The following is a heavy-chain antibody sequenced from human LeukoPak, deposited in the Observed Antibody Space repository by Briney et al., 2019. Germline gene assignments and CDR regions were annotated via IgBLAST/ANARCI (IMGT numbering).Heavy chain of an antibody. CDR2: ISATGGTT. Sequence: GGSLRLSCAASGLTFSSYGISWVRQAPGKGLEWVSAISATGGTTYYADSVKGHFTISRDNSKDTVYLQMNSLSAEDTAIYYCAKNRGLPLWGQGTLVTVSS. J-gene: IGHJ4*02. CDR3: AKNRGLPL. V-gene: IGHV3-23*01. CDR1: GLTFSSYG.